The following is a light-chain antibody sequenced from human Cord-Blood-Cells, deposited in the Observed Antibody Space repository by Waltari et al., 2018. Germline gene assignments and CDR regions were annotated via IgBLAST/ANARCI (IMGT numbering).Light chain of an antibody. Sequence: DIVMTQSLAFVAVCLGKRHTINHKSSQSVLYSSNNKNYLAWYQQKPGQPPKLLIYWASTRESGVPDRFSGSGSGTDFTLTISSLQAEDVAVYYCQQYYSTPYTFGQGTKLEIK. CDR1: QSVLYSSNNKNY. V-gene: IGKV4-1*01. J-gene: IGKJ2*01. CDR2: WAS. CDR3: QQYYSTPYT.